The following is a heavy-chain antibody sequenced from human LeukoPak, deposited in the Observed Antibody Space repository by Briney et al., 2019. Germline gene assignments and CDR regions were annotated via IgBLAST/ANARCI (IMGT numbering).Heavy chain of an antibody. J-gene: IGHJ4*02. D-gene: IGHD6-19*01. CDR1: GGSFSGYY. V-gene: IGHV4-34*01. CDR3: AGSSGWAGVIDY. Sequence: SSETLSLTCAVYGGSFSGYYWSWIRQPPGKGLEWIGEINHSGSTNYNPSLKSRVTMSVDTSKNQFSLKVNFVTAADTAVYYCAGSSGWAGVIDYWGQGTLVTVSS. CDR2: INHSGST.